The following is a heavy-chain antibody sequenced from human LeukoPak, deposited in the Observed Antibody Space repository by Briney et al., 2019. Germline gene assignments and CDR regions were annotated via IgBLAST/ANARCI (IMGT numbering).Heavy chain of an antibody. D-gene: IGHD4-23*01. CDR3: ARVARYGGNSLRPYDAFDI. CDR1: GFTFSDHY. Sequence: GGSLRLSCAASGFTFSDHYMDWVRQAPGKGLEWVDRTRNKANSYTTEYAASVKGRFTISRDDSKNSLYLQMNSLKTEDTAVYYCARVARYGGNSLRPYDAFDIWGQGTMVTVSS. CDR2: TRNKANSYTT. J-gene: IGHJ3*02. V-gene: IGHV3-72*01.